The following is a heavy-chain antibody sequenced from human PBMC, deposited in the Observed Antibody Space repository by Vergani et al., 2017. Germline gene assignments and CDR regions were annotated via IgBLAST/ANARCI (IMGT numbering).Heavy chain of an antibody. CDR2: IYYSGST. Sequence: QLQLQESGPGLVKPSETLSLTCTVSGGSISSSTYYWGWIRQPPGKGLEWIGSIYYSGSTYYNPSLKSRVTISVDTSKNQFSLKLSSVTAADTAVYYCARQARYYYESSGDFDYWGQGTLVTVSS. J-gene: IGHJ4*02. CDR1: GGSISSSTYY. V-gene: IGHV4-39*01. CDR3: ARQARYYYESSGDFDY. D-gene: IGHD3-22*01.